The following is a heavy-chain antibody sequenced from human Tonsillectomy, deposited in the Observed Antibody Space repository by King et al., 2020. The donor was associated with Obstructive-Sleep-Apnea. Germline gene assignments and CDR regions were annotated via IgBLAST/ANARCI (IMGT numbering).Heavy chain of an antibody. Sequence: VQLQESGPGLVKPSETLSLTCTVSGGSISSYYWSWIRQPPGKGLEWIGYIYYSGSTNYNPSLKSRVTISVDTSKNQFSLKLSSVTAADTAVYYCARVSSSGWAANPFFDYWGQGTLVTVSS. J-gene: IGHJ4*02. V-gene: IGHV4-59*01. CDR3: ARVSSSGWAANPFFDY. CDR2: IYYSGST. CDR1: GGSISSYY. D-gene: IGHD6-19*01.